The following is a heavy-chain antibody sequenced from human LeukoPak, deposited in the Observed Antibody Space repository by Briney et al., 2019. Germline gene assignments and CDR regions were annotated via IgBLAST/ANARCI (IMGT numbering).Heavy chain of an antibody. J-gene: IGHJ4*02. CDR2: IYSGGSA. CDR1: GFTVSSNY. CDR3: AREQWLVGYFDY. V-gene: IGHV3-53*01. Sequence: PGGSLRLSCAASGFTVSSNYMSWVRQAPGKGLEWVSVIYSGGSAYYADSVKGRFTISRDNSKNTLYLQMNSLRAEDTAVYYCAREQWLVGYFDYWGQGTLVTVSS. D-gene: IGHD6-19*01.